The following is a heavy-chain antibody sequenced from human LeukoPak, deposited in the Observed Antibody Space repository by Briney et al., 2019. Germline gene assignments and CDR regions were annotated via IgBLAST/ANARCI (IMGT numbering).Heavy chain of an antibody. CDR1: GGSISSHY. D-gene: IGHD6-13*01. Sequence: SETLSLTCTVSGGSISSHYWSWIRQPAGKGLEWIGRIYTSGSTNYNPSLKSRVTISVDTSKNQFSLKLSSVTAADTAVYYCARAGGGYSSSWYDWFDPWGQGTLVTVSS. CDR2: IYTSGST. V-gene: IGHV4-4*07. CDR3: ARAGGGYSSSWYDWFDP. J-gene: IGHJ5*02.